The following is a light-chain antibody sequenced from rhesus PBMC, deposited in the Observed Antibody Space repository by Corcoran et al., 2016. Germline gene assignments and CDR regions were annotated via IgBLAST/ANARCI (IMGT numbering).Light chain of an antibody. J-gene: IGKJ1*01. CDR1: QSVSSY. Sequence: EIVMTQSPATLALSPGERATLSCRASQSVSSYLAWYQQNPGQAPRLLLNGASSRAPGIPARFSGSGSWTDFTLTFSILEPEDFGVYFCLQSSNWPWTFGQGTKVEIK. CDR2: GAS. V-gene: IGKV3-24*04. CDR3: LQSSNWPWT.